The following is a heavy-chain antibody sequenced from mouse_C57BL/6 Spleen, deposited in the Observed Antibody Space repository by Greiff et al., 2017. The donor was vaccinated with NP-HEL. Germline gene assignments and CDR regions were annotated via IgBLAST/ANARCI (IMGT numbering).Heavy chain of an antibody. D-gene: IGHD3-2*02. CDR1: GFTFSSYA. Sequence: EVQLVESGGGLVKPGGSLKLSCAASGFTFSSYAMSWVRQTPEKRLEWVATISDGGSYTYYPDNVKGRFTIARDNAKNNLYLQMSHLKSEDTAMYYWARDPLDSSGYDYAMDYWGQGTSVTVSS. CDR3: ARDPLDSSGYDYAMDY. V-gene: IGHV5-4*01. J-gene: IGHJ4*01. CDR2: ISDGGSYT.